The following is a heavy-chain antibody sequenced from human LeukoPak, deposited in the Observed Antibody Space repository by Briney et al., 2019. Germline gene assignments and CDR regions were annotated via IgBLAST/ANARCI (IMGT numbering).Heavy chain of an antibody. J-gene: IGHJ4*02. V-gene: IGHV4-61*02. CDR1: GGSISSGSYY. Sequence: SETLSLTCTVSGGSISSGSYYWSWIRQPAGKGLEWIGRIYTSGSTNYNPSLKSRVTISVDTSKNQFSLKLSSVTAADTAVYYCARERPATYTTVTTYYFDYWGQGTLVTVSS. D-gene: IGHD4-11*01. CDR2: IYTSGST. CDR3: ARERPATYTTVTTYYFDY.